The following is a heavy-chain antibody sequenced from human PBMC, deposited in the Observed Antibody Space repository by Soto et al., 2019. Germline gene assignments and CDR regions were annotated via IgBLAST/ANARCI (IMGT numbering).Heavy chain of an antibody. V-gene: IGHV4-38-2*01. CDR3: AHRPIVGAAI. Sequence: SETLSLTCAVSGYSISSGYYWGWLRQPPGKGLEWIGHMYHSGSIYYNPSLMGRVTISVDKANNQFSLKLSSVTAADTAVYYCAHRPIVGAAIWGQGTLVTVSS. CDR2: MYHSGSI. J-gene: IGHJ4*02. CDR1: GYSISSGYY. D-gene: IGHD1-26*01.